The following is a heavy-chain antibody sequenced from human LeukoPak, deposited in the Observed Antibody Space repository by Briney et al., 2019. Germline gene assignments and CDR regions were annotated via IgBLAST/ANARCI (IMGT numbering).Heavy chain of an antibody. V-gene: IGHV1-69*13. CDR1: GGTFSSYA. Sequence: ASVKVSCKASGGTFSSYAISWVRQAPGQGLEWMGGIIPIFGTANYAQKFQGRVTITADESMSTAYMELSSLRSEDTAVYYCASGYCSGGSCYSYYFDYWGQGTLVTVSS. CDR3: ASGYCSGGSCYSYYFDY. J-gene: IGHJ4*02. D-gene: IGHD2-15*01. CDR2: IIPIFGTA.